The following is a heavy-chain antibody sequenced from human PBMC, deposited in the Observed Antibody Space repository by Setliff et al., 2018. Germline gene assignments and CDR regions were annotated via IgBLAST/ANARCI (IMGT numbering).Heavy chain of an antibody. CDR3: ARVSVFRGLCSGSYVSYFDL. D-gene: IGHD1-26*01. CDR1: GGSVNSGYDN. V-gene: IGHV4-61*10. Sequence: SETLSLTCTVSGGSVNSGYDNWNWLRQPAGKGLEWIGHINRRGSTYYNPSLKSRVTISVDTSKNQFSLKLSSVTAADTAVYYCARVSVFRGLCSGSYVSYFDLWGRGTLVTVSS. J-gene: IGHJ2*01. CDR2: INRRGST.